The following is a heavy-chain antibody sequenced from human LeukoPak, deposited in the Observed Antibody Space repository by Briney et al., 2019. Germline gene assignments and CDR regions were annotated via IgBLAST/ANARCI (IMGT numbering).Heavy chain of an antibody. V-gene: IGHV3-21*01. CDR1: GFTFSSYS. CDR2: ISSSSSYI. Sequence: AGGSLRLSCAASGFTFSSYSMNWVRQAPGKGLEWVSSISSSSSYIYYADSVKGRFTISRDNAKNSLYLQMNSLRVEDTAVYYCAKSAEGYSYGRTYFDYWGQGTLVTVSS. CDR3: AKSAEGYSYGRTYFDY. D-gene: IGHD5-18*01. J-gene: IGHJ4*01.